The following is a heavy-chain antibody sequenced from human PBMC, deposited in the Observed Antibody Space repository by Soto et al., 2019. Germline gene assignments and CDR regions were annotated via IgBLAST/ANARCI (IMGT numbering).Heavy chain of an antibody. V-gene: IGHV3-30-3*01. D-gene: IGHD2-2*01. Sequence: GGSLRLSCAASRFTFISYAMHWVRQAPGKGLEWVAVISYDGSNKYYADSVKGRFTISRDNSKNTLYLQMNSLRDEDKVVYYCARGPSSLTRFDYWGQGTLVTGSS. CDR2: ISYDGSNK. CDR3: ARGPSSLTRFDY. CDR1: RFTFISYA. J-gene: IGHJ4*02.